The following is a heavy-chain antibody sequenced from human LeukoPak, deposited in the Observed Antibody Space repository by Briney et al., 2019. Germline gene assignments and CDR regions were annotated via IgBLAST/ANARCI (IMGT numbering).Heavy chain of an antibody. CDR1: GGSFSGYY. Sequence: SETLSLTCAVYGGSFSGYYWSWIRQPPGKGLEWIGEINHSGSTNYNPSLKSRVTISVDTSKNRFSLKLSSVTAADTAVYYCARGYYYDSSGYYPNYFDYWGQGTLVTVSS. D-gene: IGHD3-22*01. CDR2: INHSGST. CDR3: ARGYYYDSSGYYPNYFDY. V-gene: IGHV4-34*01. J-gene: IGHJ4*02.